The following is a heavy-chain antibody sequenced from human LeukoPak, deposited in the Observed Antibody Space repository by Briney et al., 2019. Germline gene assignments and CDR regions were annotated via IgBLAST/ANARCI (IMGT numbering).Heavy chain of an antibody. V-gene: IGHV4-38-2*01. CDR2: IYHIGST. CDR3: ATLSAAVTDIVVVPAADFDY. Sequence: GSLTLSCAASGFTFSNYAMSWVRQAPGKGREWIGSIYHIGSTYYNPSLKSRVTISVDTSKNQFSLKLSSVTAADTAVYYCATLSAAVTDIVVVPAADFDYWGQGTLVTVSS. J-gene: IGHJ4*02. CDR1: GFTFSNYA. D-gene: IGHD2-2*01.